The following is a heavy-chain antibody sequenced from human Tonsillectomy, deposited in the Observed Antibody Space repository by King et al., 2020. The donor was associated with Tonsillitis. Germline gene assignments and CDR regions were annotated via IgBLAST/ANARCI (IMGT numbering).Heavy chain of an antibody. CDR1: GYSFTSYW. D-gene: IGHD6-6*01. V-gene: IGHV5-10-1*03. CDR2: IDPSDSYT. J-gene: IGHJ6*03. CDR3: AAQQVSSSASGAYYYYMDV. Sequence: VQLVESGAEVKKPGESLRISCKGSGYSFTSYWISWVRQMPGKGLEWMGRIDPSDSYTNYSPSFQGHVTISADKSISTAYLQWSSLKASDTAMYYCAAQQVSSSASGAYYYYMDVWGKGTTVTVSS.